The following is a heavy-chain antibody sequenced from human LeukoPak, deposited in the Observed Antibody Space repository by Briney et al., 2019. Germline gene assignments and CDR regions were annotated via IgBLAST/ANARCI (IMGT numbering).Heavy chain of an antibody. CDR2: ISAYNGNT. Sequence: GASVKVSCKASGYTFTSYGISRVRQAPGQGLEWMGWISAYNGNTNYAQKLQGRVTMTTDTSTSTAYMELRSLRSDDTAVYYCARVEVVPAYGYYYYYGMDVWGQGTTVTVSS. CDR3: ARVEVVPAYGYYYYYGMDV. J-gene: IGHJ6*02. D-gene: IGHD2-2*01. CDR1: GYTFTSYG. V-gene: IGHV1-18*01.